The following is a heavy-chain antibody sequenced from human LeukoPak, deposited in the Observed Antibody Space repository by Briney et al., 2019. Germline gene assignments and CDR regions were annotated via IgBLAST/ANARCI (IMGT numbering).Heavy chain of an antibody. CDR1: GYTFTSYG. CDR2: ISAYNGNT. Sequence: ASVKVSCKASGYTFTSYGISWVRQAPGQGLEWMVWISAYNGNTNYAQKLQGRVTMPTDTSTSTAYMELRSLRSDATAVYYCARDTYYYDSSGYYYEYYFDYWGQGTLVTVSS. V-gene: IGHV1-18*01. J-gene: IGHJ4*02. D-gene: IGHD3-22*01. CDR3: ARDTYYYDSSGYYYEYYFDY.